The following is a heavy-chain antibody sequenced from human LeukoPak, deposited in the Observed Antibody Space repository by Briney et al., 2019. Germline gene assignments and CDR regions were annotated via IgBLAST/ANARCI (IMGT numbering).Heavy chain of an antibody. CDR2: IYYSGST. CDR3: ARVPPGSSWYNWFDP. D-gene: IGHD6-13*01. Sequence: SQTLSLTCTVSGGSISSGGYYWSWIRQPPGKGLEWIGYIYYSGSTNYNPSLKSRVTISVDTSKNQFSLKLSSVTAADTAVYYCARVPPGSSWYNWFDPWGQGTLVTVSS. V-gene: IGHV4-61*08. J-gene: IGHJ5*02. CDR1: GGSISSGGYY.